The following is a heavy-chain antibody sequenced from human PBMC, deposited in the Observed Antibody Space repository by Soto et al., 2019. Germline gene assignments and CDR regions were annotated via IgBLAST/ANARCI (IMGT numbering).Heavy chain of an antibody. CDR1: GYSFTSYW. CDR2: IDPSDSYT. Sequence: PGESLKISCKGSGYSFTSYWISWVRQMPGKGLEWMGRIDPSDSYTNYSPSFQGHVTISADKSISTAYLQWSSLKASDTAMYYCARQAWRAGDYDILTGSFYYYGMDVWGQGTTVTVSS. V-gene: IGHV5-10-1*01. J-gene: IGHJ6*02. CDR3: ARQAWRAGDYDILTGSFYYYGMDV. D-gene: IGHD3-9*01.